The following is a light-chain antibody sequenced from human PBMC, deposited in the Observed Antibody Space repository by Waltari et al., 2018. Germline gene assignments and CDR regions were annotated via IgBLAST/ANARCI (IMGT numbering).Light chain of an antibody. J-gene: IGLJ1*01. Sequence: QSALTQPASVSGSPGQSITISCIGTSSDVGAYDFVSRYQQHPGKAPKLMIYDVSNRPSGVSSRFSGSKSGNTASLTISGLRAEDEADYFCSSYTSTTTRFGTGTKVTVL. CDR2: DVS. V-gene: IGLV2-14*03. CDR1: SSDVGAYDF. CDR3: SSYTSTTTR.